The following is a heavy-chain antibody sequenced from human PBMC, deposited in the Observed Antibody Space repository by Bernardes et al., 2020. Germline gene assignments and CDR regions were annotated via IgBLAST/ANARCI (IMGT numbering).Heavy chain of an antibody. Sequence: GGSLRLSCTASGFTFSSYAMHWVRQAPGKGREYVSAISSNGGSTYYADSVKGRFTISRDNSKNTLYLQMSSLRAEDTAVYYCVPDHPLDYWGQGTLVTVSS. V-gene: IGHV3-64D*06. CDR1: GFTFSSYA. CDR3: VPDHPLDY. CDR2: ISSNGGST. J-gene: IGHJ4*02.